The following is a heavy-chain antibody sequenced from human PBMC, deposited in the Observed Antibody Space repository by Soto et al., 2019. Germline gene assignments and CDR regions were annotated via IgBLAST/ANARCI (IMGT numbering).Heavy chain of an antibody. Sequence: KPSETLSLTCTVSGASVSSAEYYWNWIRQTPGKGLERLGYVYYTGTTYSNPPLNSRVSISLDTSNNQFSLRLDSVSAADTAVYYCARGKCDFTNGYLGYFDFWGQGTPVTVSS. CDR2: VYYTGTT. J-gene: IGHJ4*02. CDR1: GASVSSAEYY. V-gene: IGHV4-30-4*01. D-gene: IGHD2-8*01. CDR3: ARGKCDFTNGYLGYFDF.